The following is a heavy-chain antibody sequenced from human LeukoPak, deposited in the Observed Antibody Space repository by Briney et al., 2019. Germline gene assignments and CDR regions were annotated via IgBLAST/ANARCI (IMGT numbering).Heavy chain of an antibody. CDR3: AREEFDSSGYYYFDY. CDR2: TYGDGST. CDR1: GFTVSGNY. J-gene: IGHJ4*02. Sequence: GGSLRLSCAASGFTVSGNYMTWVRQAPGKGLEWVSVTYGDGSTSYADSVKDRFTISRDNAKNSLYLQMNSLRAEDTAVYYCAREEFDSSGYYYFDYWGQGTLVTVSS. V-gene: IGHV3-66*01. D-gene: IGHD3-22*01.